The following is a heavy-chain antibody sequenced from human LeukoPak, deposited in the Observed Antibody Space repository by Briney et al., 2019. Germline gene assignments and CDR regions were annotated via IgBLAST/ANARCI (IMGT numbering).Heavy chain of an antibody. CDR1: GFTFSSYG. Sequence: GGSLRLSCAASGFTFSSYGMHWVRQAPGKGLEWVAVISYDGSNKYYADSVKGRFTISRDNSKNTLYLQMNSLRAEDTAVYYCARDRDGYPAYWGQGTLVTVSS. J-gene: IGHJ4*02. CDR3: ARDRDGYPAY. V-gene: IGHV3-30*03. CDR2: ISYDGSNK. D-gene: IGHD5-24*01.